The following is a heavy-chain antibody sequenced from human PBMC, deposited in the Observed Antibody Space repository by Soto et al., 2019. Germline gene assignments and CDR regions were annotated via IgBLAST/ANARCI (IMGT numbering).Heavy chain of an antibody. CDR2: IYWDDDK. J-gene: IGHJ6*02. Sequence: QITLKESGPTLVKPTQTLTLTCTFSAFSLSTGGVGVGWIRQPPGKALEWLALIYWDDDKRYSPSLRSRLTLTKHTSKNQVVLTLTNMDPVDTATYYCIQSRCGGDCLQSYASYYYYGMDVWGQGTTVTVSS. CDR3: IQSRCGGDCLQSYASYYYYGMDV. CDR1: AFSLSTGGVG. V-gene: IGHV2-5*02. D-gene: IGHD2-21*02.